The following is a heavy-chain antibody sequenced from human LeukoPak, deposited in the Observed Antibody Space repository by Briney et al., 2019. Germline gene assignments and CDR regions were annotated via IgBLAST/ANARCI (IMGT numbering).Heavy chain of an antibody. CDR1: GFTFSSYG. D-gene: IGHD2-15*01. CDR3: AKDLGCGGGTCYDNRLD. J-gene: IGHJ4*02. V-gene: IGHV3-30*02. CDR2: IWYDGRNE. Sequence: PGGSLRLSCAASGFTFSSYGLHWVRQAPGKGLEWVAVIWYDGRNEYYADSVKGRFTISRDNSKNTLYLQMNSLRAEDTAVYYCAKDLGCGGGTCYDNRLDWGQGTLVTVSS.